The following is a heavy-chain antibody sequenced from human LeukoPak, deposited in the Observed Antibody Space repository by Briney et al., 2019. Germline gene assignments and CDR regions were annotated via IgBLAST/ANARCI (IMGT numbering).Heavy chain of an antibody. Sequence: GGSLRLSCAASGFTFSSYGMHWVRQAPGKGLEWVAVISYDGSNKYYADSVKGRFTISRDNSKNTLYLQMNSLRAEDTAVYYCARQSNAHVFDYWGQGTLVTVSS. CDR1: GFTFSSYG. V-gene: IGHV3-30*03. CDR3: ARQSNAHVFDY. CDR2: ISYDGSNK. J-gene: IGHJ4*02.